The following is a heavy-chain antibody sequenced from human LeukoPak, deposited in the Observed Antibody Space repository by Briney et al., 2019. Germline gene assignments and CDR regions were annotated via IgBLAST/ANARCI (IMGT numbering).Heavy chain of an antibody. CDR2: INHSGST. J-gene: IGHJ6*02. CDR3: AWRGNYYYRYGMDV. CDR1: GGSFSGYY. D-gene: IGHD3-16*01. V-gene: IGHV4-34*01. Sequence: SETLSLTCAVYGGSFSGYYWSWIRQPPGKGLEWIGEINHSGSTNYNPSLKSRVTISVDTSKNQFSLKLSSVTAADTAVYYCAWRGNYYYRYGMDVWGQGTTVTVSS.